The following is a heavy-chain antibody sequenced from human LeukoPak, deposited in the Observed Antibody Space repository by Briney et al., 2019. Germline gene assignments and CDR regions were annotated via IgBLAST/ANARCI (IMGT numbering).Heavy chain of an antibody. Sequence: GASVKVSCKASGGTFSSYAISWVRQAPGQGLEWMGGIIPIFGTANYAQKFQGRVTITTDESTSTAHMELSSLRSEDTAVYYCARSIRGDAFDIWGQGTMVTVSS. CDR1: GGTFSSYA. CDR3: ARSIRGDAFDI. V-gene: IGHV1-69*05. J-gene: IGHJ3*02. CDR2: IIPIFGTA. D-gene: IGHD3-16*01.